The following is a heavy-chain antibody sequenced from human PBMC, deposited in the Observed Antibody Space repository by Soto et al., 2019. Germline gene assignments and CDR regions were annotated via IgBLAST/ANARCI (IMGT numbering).Heavy chain of an antibody. CDR2: IKQDGSEK. D-gene: IGHD5-12*01. CDR1: GFTFSSYW. Sequence: EVQLVESGGGLVQPGGSLRLSCAASGFTFSSYWMSWVRQAPGKGLEWVANIKQDGSEKYYVDSVKGRFTISRDNAKNSLYLQMNSLRAEDTAVYYCARKSGYSGYDLDYRGQGTLVTVSS. CDR3: ARKSGYSGYDLDY. V-gene: IGHV3-7*01. J-gene: IGHJ4*02.